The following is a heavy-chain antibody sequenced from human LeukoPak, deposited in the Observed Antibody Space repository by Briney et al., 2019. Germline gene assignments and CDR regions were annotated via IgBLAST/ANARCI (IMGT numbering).Heavy chain of an antibody. CDR2: IIPILGIA. D-gene: IGHD3-16*02. CDR1: GGTFSSYA. CDR3: ARDYDYVWGSYRQPPGYGMDV. Sequence: ASVKVSCKASGGTFSSYAISWVRQAPGQGLGWMGRIIPILGIANYAQKFQGRVTITADKSTSTPYMELSSLRSEDTAVYYCARDYDYVWGSYRQPPGYGMDVWGQGTTVTVSS. J-gene: IGHJ6*02. V-gene: IGHV1-69*04.